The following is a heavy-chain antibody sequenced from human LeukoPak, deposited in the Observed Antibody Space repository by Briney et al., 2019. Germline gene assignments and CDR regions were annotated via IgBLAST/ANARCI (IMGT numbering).Heavy chain of an antibody. V-gene: IGHV1-8*01. J-gene: IGHJ4*02. CDR3: ARGGRHYYGSGSYYIDY. D-gene: IGHD3-10*01. CDR1: GYTFTSYD. CDR2: MNPNSGNT. Sequence: GASVKVSDKASGYTFTSYDINWVRQATGQGLEWMGWMNPNSGNTGYAQKFQGRVTMTRNTSISTAYMELSSLRSEDTAVYYCARGGRHYYGSGSYYIDYWGQGTLVTVSS.